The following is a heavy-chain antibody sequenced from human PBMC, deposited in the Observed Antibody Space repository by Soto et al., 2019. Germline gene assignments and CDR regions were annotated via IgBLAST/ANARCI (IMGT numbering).Heavy chain of an antibody. J-gene: IGHJ4*02. CDR1: GFTVSSNY. D-gene: IGHD2-2*01. CDR3: AREYPLYYFDY. V-gene: IGHV3-53*02. CDR2: IYSGGST. Sequence: EVQLVETGGGLIQPGGSLRLSCAASGFTVSSNYMSWVRQAPGKGLEWVSVIYSGGSTYYADSVKGRFTISRDNSKNTLYLQMNSLRAEDTAVYYCAREYPLYYFDYWGQGTLVTVSS.